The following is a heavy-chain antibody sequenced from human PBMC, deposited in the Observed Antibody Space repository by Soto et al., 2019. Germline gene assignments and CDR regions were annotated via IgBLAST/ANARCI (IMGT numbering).Heavy chain of an antibody. CDR1: SGSMSSSSYY. CDR2: MYFSGFYSGST. V-gene: IGHV4-39*01. CDR3: ARGFDILTFGFCLDY. Sequence: SETLSLTCTVSSGSMSSSSYYWGWIRQPPGKGLEWIANMYFSGFYSGSTSYNPSLKSRVTISVDTSKNQFPLQVSSVTAADTAVYYCARGFDILTFGFCLDYWGQGTLVTVSS. J-gene: IGHJ4*02. D-gene: IGHD3-9*01.